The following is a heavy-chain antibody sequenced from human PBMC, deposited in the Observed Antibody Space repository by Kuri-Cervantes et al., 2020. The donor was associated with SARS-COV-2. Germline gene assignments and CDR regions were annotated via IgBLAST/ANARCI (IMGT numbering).Heavy chain of an antibody. CDR2: INPSGGST. D-gene: IGHD5-18*01. CDR1: GYTFTSYD. CDR3: ARGRPNNYGLYNWFDP. V-gene: IGHV1-46*03. J-gene: IGHJ5*02. Sequence: ASVKVSCKASGYTFTSYDMNWVRQAPGQGLEWMGIINPSGGSTNYAQKFQGRVAMTRDTSTSTVYMELSSLRSEDTAVYYCARGRPNNYGLYNWFDPWGQGTLVTVSS.